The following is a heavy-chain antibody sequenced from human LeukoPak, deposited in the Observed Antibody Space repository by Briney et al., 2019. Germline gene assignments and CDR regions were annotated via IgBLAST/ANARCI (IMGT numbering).Heavy chain of an antibody. CDR3: ARGTVTSLYGMDV. J-gene: IGHJ6*02. D-gene: IGHD4-17*01. V-gene: IGHV3-66*01. CDR2: IYSGGST. CDR1: GFTFSSNY. Sequence: GGSLRLSCAASGFTFSSNYMSWVRQAPGKGLEWVSVIYSGGSTYYADSVKGRFTISRDNSKNTLYLQMNSLRAEDTAVYYCARGTVTSLYGMDVWGQGTTVTVSS.